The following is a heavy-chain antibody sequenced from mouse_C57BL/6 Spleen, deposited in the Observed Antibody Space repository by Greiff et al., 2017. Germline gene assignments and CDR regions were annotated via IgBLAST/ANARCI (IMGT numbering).Heavy chain of an antibody. J-gene: IGHJ2*01. V-gene: IGHV1-55*01. D-gene: IGHD1-1*01. Sequence: QVQLQQPGAELVKPGASVKMSCKASGYTFTSYWITWVKQRPGQGLEWIGDIYPGSGSTNYNEKFKSKATLNVDTSSSTAYMQLSSLTSEDSAVYYCARGGSSPYYFDYWGQGTTLTVSS. CDR3: ARGGSSPYYFDY. CDR1: GYTFTSYW. CDR2: IYPGSGST.